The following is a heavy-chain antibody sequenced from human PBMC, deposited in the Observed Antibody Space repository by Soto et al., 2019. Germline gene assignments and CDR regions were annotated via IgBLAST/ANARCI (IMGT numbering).Heavy chain of an antibody. J-gene: IGHJ4*02. CDR3: ARESITMVRGVFDY. CDR2: ISSSSSTI. V-gene: IGHV3-48*01. D-gene: IGHD3-10*01. CDR1: GFTFSSYS. Sequence: PGGSLRLSCAASGFTFSSYSMNWVRQARGKGLEWVSYISSSSSTIYYADSVKGRFTISRDNAKNSLYLQMNSLRAEDTAVYYCARESITMVRGVFDYWGQGT.